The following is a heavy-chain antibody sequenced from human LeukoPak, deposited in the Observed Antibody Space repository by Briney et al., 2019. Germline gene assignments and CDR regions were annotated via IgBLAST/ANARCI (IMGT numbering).Heavy chain of an antibody. Sequence: GRSLRLSCAASGFTFSSYGMHWVRQAPGKGLGWVAVISYDGSNKYYADSVKGRFTISRDNSKNTLYLQMNSLRAEDTAVYYCAFTMIYDAFDIWGQGTMVTVSS. CDR2: ISYDGSNK. CDR1: GFTFSSYG. D-gene: IGHD3-22*01. J-gene: IGHJ3*02. CDR3: AFTMIYDAFDI. V-gene: IGHV3-30*03.